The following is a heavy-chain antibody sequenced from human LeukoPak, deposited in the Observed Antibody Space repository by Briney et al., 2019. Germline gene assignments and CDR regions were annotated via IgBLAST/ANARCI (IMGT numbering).Heavy chain of an antibody. V-gene: IGHV1-2*02. CDR1: GYTFTGYY. Sequence: ASVKVSCKASGYTFTGYYMHWVRQAPGQGLEWMGWINPNSGGTNYAQKFQGRVTMTRDTSISTAYMELSSLRSEDTAVYYCARDHRAESEDFDWLLSPRGNWFDPWGQGTLVTVSS. CDR3: ARDHRAESEDFDWLLSPRGNWFDP. J-gene: IGHJ5*02. CDR2: INPNSGGT. D-gene: IGHD3-9*01.